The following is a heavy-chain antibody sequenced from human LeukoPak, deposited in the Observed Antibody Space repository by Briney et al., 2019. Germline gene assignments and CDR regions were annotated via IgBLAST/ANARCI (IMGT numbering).Heavy chain of an antibody. CDR3: ARAYSSYYYYMDV. CDR2: IYYSGST. V-gene: IGHV4-61*10. J-gene: IGHJ6*03. CDR1: GDSISSGSYY. D-gene: IGHD6-13*01. Sequence: SETLSLTCTVSGDSISSGSYYWTWIRQPAGKGLEWIGYIYYSGSTNYNPSLKSRVTISLDTSKNQFSLKLSSVTAADTAVYYCARAYSSYYYYMDVWGKGTTVTVSS.